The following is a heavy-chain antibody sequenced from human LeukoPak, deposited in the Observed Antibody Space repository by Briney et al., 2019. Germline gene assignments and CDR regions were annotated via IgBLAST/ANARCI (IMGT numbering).Heavy chain of an antibody. J-gene: IGHJ4*02. CDR2: IRGSGIRT. CDR1: GFTFSSYG. V-gene: IGHV3-23*01. CDR3: ARGGTSGYSSSLHFWGGNYYFDY. Sequence: GGSLRLSCAASGFTFSSYGMSWVRQAPGKGLEWVSAIRGSGIRTYYADSVNGRFTISRDNSKNTLYLQMNSLRAEDTAVYYCARGGTSGYSSSLHFWGGNYYFDYWGQGTLVTVSS. D-gene: IGHD6-13*01.